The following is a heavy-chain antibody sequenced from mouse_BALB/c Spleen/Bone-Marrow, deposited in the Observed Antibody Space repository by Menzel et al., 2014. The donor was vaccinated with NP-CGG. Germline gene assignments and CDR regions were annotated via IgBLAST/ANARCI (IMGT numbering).Heavy chain of an antibody. J-gene: IGHJ4*01. Sequence: VHLQQPGPDLVKPSQSLSLTCTVTGYSITSGYSWHWIRQFPGNKQEWMGYIHYSGSTNYNPSLKSRISITRDTSKNQFFLQLNSVTTEDTATYYCTRRGLYYGYAMDYWGQGTSVTVSS. CDR1: GYSITSGYS. V-gene: IGHV3-1*02. CDR3: TRRGLYYGYAMDY. D-gene: IGHD1-1*02. CDR2: IHYSGST.